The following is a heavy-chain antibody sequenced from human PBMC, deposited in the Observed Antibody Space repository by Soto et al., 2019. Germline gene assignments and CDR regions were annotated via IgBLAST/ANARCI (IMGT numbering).Heavy chain of an antibody. J-gene: IGHJ6*02. CDR2: IIPSCGST. CDR3: ARDRVTIFGVEIYGMDV. V-gene: IGHV1-46*01. CDR1: GYTFTSYY. D-gene: IGHD3-3*01. Sequence: ASVKISCKASGYTFTSYYMHGVRQAPEQGLEWMGGIIPSCGSTSYAQKFQGRVTITTDKSTSTAYMELSSLRSEDTAVYYCARDRVTIFGVEIYGMDVWGQGTTVTVSS.